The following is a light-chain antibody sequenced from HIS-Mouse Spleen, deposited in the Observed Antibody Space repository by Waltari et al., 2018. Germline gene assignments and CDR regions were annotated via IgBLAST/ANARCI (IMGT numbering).Light chain of an antibody. Sequence: SYELTQPPSVSVSPGQTARITCSGDALPKQYAYWYQQKAGQAPVLVIYEDSKRPPGIPERFSGSSSGTMATLTISGAQVEDEADYYCYSTDSSGNHWVFGGGTKLTVL. CDR3: YSTDSSGNHWV. V-gene: IGLV3-10*01. J-gene: IGLJ3*02. CDR2: EDS. CDR1: ALPKQY.